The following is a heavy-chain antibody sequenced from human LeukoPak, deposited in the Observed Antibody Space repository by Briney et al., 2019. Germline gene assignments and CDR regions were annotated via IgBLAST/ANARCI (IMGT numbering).Heavy chain of an antibody. Sequence: SETLSLTCTVSGGSIGSYYWSWIRQPPGKGLEWIGYIYSSGSTNYNPSLKSRITISVDTSKNQFSLKLSSVTAAGTAVYYCARFAYCGGHCWYYFDYWGQGSLVTVSS. V-gene: IGHV4-59*01. CDR2: IYSSGST. D-gene: IGHD2-21*02. CDR1: GGSIGSYY. CDR3: ARFAYCGGHCWYYFDY. J-gene: IGHJ4*02.